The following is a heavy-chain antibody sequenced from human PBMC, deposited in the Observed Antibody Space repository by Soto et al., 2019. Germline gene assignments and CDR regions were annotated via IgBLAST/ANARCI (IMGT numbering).Heavy chain of an antibody. D-gene: IGHD4-17*01. CDR3: AFGDYFFYYFDY. CDR2: FDPEDGET. J-gene: IGHJ4*02. Sequence: SVKVSCKVSGYTLTELSMHWVRLAPGKGLEWMGGFDPEDGETIYAQKFQGRVTMTEDTSTDTAYMELSSLRSEDTAVYYCAFGDYFFYYFDYWGQGTLVTVSS. V-gene: IGHV1-24*01. CDR1: GYTLTELS.